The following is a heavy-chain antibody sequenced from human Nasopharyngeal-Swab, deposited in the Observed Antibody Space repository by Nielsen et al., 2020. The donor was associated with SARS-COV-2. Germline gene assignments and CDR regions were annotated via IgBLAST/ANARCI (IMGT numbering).Heavy chain of an antibody. V-gene: IGHV4-59*08. CDR1: GGSISSYY. CDR2: IYYSGST. D-gene: IGHD6-13*01. Sequence: SETLSLTCTVSGGSISSYYWSWIRQPPGKGLEWIGYIYYSGSTNYNPSLKSRVTISVDTSKNQFSLKLSSVTAADTAVYYCARGSSSWYGLSYFDYWGQGTLVTVSS. CDR3: ARGSSSWYGLSYFDY. J-gene: IGHJ4*02.